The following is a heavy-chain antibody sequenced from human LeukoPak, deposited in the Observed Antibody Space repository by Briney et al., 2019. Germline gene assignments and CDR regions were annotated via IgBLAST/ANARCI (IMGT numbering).Heavy chain of an antibody. CDR2: INHSGST. V-gene: IGHV4-34*01. CDR3: ARGGYGGMYYYYYMDV. Sequence: SETLPLTCAVYGGSFSGYYWSWIRQPPGKGLEWIGEINHSGSTNYNPSLKSRVTISVDTSKNQFSLKLSSVTAADTAVYYCARGGYGGMYYYYYMDVWGKGTTVTVSS. CDR1: GGSFSGYY. D-gene: IGHD4-23*01. J-gene: IGHJ6*03.